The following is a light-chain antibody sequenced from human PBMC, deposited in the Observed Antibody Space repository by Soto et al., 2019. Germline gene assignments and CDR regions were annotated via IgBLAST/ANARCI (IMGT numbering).Light chain of an antibody. CDR1: SSSIGTHY. J-gene: IGLJ3*02. V-gene: IGLV1-51*01. CDR3: GTWGTGLVWV. Sequence: QSVLTQPPSVSAAPGQRVSISCSGSSSSIGTHYVAWYQQVPGTPPKLLIYDNNKRPSGTPDRFSGSKSGTSATLGITGLQTGDEADYYCGTWGTGLVWVFGGGTKLTVL. CDR2: DNN.